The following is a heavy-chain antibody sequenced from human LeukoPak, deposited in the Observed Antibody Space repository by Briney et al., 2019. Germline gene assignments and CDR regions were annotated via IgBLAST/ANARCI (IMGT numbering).Heavy chain of an antibody. Sequence: SETLSLSCTVSGGSIRSSSYYWGWIRQPPGKGLEWIGSTYYTGRTYYNPSLKSRVTISVDTSKKQFSLKLSSVTAADTAVYYCARHFYYDSSGYQGLDYWGQGTLVTVSS. J-gene: IGHJ4*02. D-gene: IGHD3-22*01. CDR1: GGSIRSSSYY. CDR2: TYYTGRT. CDR3: ARHFYYDSSGYQGLDY. V-gene: IGHV4-39*01.